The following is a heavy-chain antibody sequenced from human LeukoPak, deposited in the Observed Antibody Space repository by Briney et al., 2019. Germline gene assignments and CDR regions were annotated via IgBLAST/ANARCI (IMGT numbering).Heavy chain of an antibody. CDR1: GYTFTSYG. CDR3: ARDPDMSSGWYYFDY. J-gene: IGHJ4*02. D-gene: IGHD6-19*01. Sequence: GASVKVSCKXSGYTFTSYGISWVRQAPGQGLEWMGRISAYNGNTNYAQKLQGRVTMTTDTSTSTAYMELRSLRSDDTAVYYCARDPDMSSGWYYFDYWGQGTLVTVSS. CDR2: ISAYNGNT. V-gene: IGHV1-18*01.